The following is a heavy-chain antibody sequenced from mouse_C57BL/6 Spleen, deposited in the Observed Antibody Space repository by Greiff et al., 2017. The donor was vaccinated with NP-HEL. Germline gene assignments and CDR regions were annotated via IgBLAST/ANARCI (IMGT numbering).Heavy chain of an antibody. CDR1: GFTFSSYG. J-gene: IGHJ1*03. Sequence: EVKLVESGGDLVKPGGSLKLSCAASGFTFSSYGMSWVRQTPDKRLEWVATISSGGSYTYYPDSVKGRFTISRDNAKNTWYLQMSSLKSEDTAMYYWARAYYSNYEYFDVWGTGTTVTVSS. CDR2: ISSGGSYT. CDR3: ARAYYSNYEYFDV. D-gene: IGHD2-5*01. V-gene: IGHV5-6*02.